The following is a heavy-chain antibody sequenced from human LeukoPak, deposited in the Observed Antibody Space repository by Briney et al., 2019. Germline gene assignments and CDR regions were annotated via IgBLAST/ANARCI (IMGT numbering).Heavy chain of an antibody. D-gene: IGHD5-18*01. CDR2: ISYDGSNK. CDR3: AKDISSADTAMVPGAFDI. CDR1: GFTFSSYA. J-gene: IGHJ3*02. V-gene: IGHV3-30-3*01. Sequence: QPGRSLRLSCAASGFTFSSYAMHWVRQAPGKGLEWVAVISYDGSNKYYADSVKGRFTISRDNAKNSLYLQMNSLRAEDMALYYCAKDISSADTAMVPGAFDIWGQGTMVTVSS.